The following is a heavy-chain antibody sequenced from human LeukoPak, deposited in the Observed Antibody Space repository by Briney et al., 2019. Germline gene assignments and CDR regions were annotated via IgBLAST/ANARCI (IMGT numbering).Heavy chain of an antibody. D-gene: IGHD2-2*01. CDR3: ARKFPEDIVVVPAASDY. CDR1: GFTFSSYS. CDR2: ISSSSSYI. V-gene: IGHV3-21*01. J-gene: IGHJ4*02. Sequence: GGSLRLSCAASGFTFSSYSMNWVRQAPGKGLEWVSSISSSSSYIYYADSVKGRFTISRDNAKNSLYLQMNSLRAEDTAVYYCARKFPEDIVVVPAASDYWGQGTLVTVSS.